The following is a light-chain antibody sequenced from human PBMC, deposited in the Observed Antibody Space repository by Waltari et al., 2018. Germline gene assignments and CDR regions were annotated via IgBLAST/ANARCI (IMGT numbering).Light chain of an antibody. Sequence: DIVMTQSPHSLAVSLGERATINCKSSQSFLYSSNNKNYLAWYQQKPGLPPKLLIYWASTRESGVPDRFSGSGSGTDFTLTISSLQAEDVAVYYCQQYYSTPPTFGQGTKLEIK. CDR2: WAS. J-gene: IGKJ2*01. CDR1: QSFLYSSNNKNY. V-gene: IGKV4-1*01. CDR3: QQYYSTPPT.